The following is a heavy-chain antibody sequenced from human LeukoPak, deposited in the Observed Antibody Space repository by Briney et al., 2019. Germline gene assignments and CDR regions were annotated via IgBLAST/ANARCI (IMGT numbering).Heavy chain of an antibody. CDR1: GGSFSGYY. CDR2: INHSGST. V-gene: IGHV4-34*01. Sequence: PPETLSLTCAVYGGSFSGYYWSWIRQPPGKGLEWIGEINHSGSTNYNPSLKSRVTISVDTSKNQFSLKLSSVTAADTAVYYCARTYNWNALDYWGQGTLVTVSS. D-gene: IGHD1-20*01. J-gene: IGHJ4*02. CDR3: ARTYNWNALDY.